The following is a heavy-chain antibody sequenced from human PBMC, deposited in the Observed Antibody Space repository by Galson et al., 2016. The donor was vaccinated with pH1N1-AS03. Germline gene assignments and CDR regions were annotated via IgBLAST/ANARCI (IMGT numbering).Heavy chain of an antibody. CDR1: GFTFNSYW. CDR2: IKPDGGDK. Sequence: SLRLSCAASGFTFNSYWMTWVRQAPGKGLEWVANIKPDGGDKYYVDSAKGRFTISRDNAKNSLYLQMNSLRVKDTAVYYCARDLNWDNAWGQGTLVTVSS. V-gene: IGHV3-7*01. CDR3: ARDLNWDNA. J-gene: IGHJ5*02.